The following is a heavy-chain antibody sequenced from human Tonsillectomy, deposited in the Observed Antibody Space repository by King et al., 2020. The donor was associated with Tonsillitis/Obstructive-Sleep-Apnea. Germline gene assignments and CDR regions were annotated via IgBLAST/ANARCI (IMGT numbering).Heavy chain of an antibody. D-gene: IGHD2-15*01. Sequence: VQLVESGGDVVQTGRSLRLSCAASGFTFSSHDMHWVRQAPGKGLEWVAVIAYDGSNKYYADSVKGRFTVSRDNSTNTFYVQLNSLRAEDTAVYYCARDACSGGGCYSNNYYYYMDVWGKGTTVTVSS. CDR3: ARDACSGGGCYSNNYYYYMDV. CDR1: GFTFSSHD. J-gene: IGHJ6*03. CDR2: IAYDGSNK. V-gene: IGHV3-30*01.